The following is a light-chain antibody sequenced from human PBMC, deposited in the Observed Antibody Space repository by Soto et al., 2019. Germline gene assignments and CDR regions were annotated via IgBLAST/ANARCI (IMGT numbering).Light chain of an antibody. V-gene: IGLV2-14*01. CDR1: SSDVGGYNY. J-gene: IGLJ1*01. CDR2: EVS. CDR3: SSYTSSSTLYV. Sequence: QSALTQPASVSGSPGQSITISCTGTSSDVGGYNYVSWYQQHPGKAPELMISEVSNRPSGVSNRFSGSKSGNTASLTISGLQAEDEADYYCSSYTSSSTLYVFGTGTKLTVL.